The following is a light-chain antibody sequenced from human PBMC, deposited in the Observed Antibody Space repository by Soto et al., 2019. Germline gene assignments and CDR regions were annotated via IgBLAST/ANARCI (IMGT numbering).Light chain of an antibody. Sequence: IQIPLSPSTLTGSVVHRVSISCRAKQTSSSWLAWYQQRPGKAPKLLIYKASTLKSGVPSRFSGSGSGTEFTLTISSLQPEDFATYYCLQDYSYPRTFGQGTKVDIK. CDR1: QTSSSW. V-gene: IGKV1-5*03. CDR2: KAS. CDR3: LQDYSYPRT. J-gene: IGKJ1*01.